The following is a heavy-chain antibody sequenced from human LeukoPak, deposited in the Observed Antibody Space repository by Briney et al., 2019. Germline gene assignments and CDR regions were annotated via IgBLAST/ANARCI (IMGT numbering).Heavy chain of an antibody. CDR1: VGTFSSYA. V-gene: IGHV1-69*13. J-gene: IGHJ6*04. CDR2: IMALFGTG. D-gene: IGHD3-10*01. Sequence: SVKVSCKASVGTFSSYAFSWVRQAPRHRLEWMGGIMALFGTGNYAQKFQGRVTITADESTSTAYMELSSLRSKDTCVYYCGYYGSSYGMEVWGKGTTVTVSA. CDR3: GYYGSSYGMEV.